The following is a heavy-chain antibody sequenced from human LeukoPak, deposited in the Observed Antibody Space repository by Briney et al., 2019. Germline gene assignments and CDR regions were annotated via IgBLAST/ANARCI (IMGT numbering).Heavy chain of an antibody. J-gene: IGHJ6*02. V-gene: IGHV4-34*01. CDR1: GGSFSGYY. D-gene: IGHD4-17*01. CDR2: INHSGST. CDR3: ARGGYGDYYYYYGMDV. Sequence: PSETLSLTCAVYGGSFSGYYWSWIRQPPGKGLEWIGEINHSGSTNYNPSLKSRVTMSVDTSKNQFSLKLSSVTAAGTAVCYCARGGYGDYYYYYGMDVWGQGTTVTVSS.